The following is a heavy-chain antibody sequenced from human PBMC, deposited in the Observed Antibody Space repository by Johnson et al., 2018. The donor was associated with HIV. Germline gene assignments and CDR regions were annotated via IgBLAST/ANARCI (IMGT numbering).Heavy chain of an antibody. V-gene: IGHV3-15*01. D-gene: IGHD3-22*01. Sequence: EVQLVESGGGLVQPGRSLRLSCAASGFTFSNAWMSWVRQAPGKGLEWVGRIKSKTDGGTTDYAAPVKGRFTISRDDSKNTLYLQMNSLKTEDTAVYYCTICITMIVVVTTDAFDIWGQGTMVTVSS. CDR1: GFTFSNAW. CDR3: TICITMIVVVTTDAFDI. CDR2: IKSKTDGGTT. J-gene: IGHJ3*02.